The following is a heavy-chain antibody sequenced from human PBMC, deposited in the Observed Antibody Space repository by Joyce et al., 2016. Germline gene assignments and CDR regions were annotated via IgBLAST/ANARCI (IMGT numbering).Heavy chain of an antibody. CDR1: GHTLITYG. J-gene: IGHJ4*02. D-gene: IGHD6-13*01. V-gene: IGHV1-18*01. CDR2: SSAYNANT. Sequence: QVQLVQSGDEVKKPGASVKVSCRASGHTLITYGINWVRQAPGQGIEWMGWSSAYNANTNYAEKVQGRLTMTTDRSTSTTYVELRSLRSEDTAVYYCATDIAAAGPNNCWGQGALVTVSS. CDR3: ATDIAAAGPNNC.